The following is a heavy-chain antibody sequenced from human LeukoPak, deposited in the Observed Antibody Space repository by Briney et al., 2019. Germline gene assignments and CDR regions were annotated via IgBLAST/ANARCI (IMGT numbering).Heavy chain of an antibody. CDR1: GGSISSGSYY. CDR2: IHTSGST. CDR3: ARGTVTTDRYYFDY. Sequence: SQTLSLTCTVSGGSISSGSYYWSWIRQPAGKGPEWIGRIHTSGSTNYNPSLKSRVTISVDTSKNQFSLNLNSVTAADTAVYYCARGTVTTDRYYFDYWGQGTLVTVSS. J-gene: IGHJ4*02. V-gene: IGHV4-61*02. D-gene: IGHD4-17*01.